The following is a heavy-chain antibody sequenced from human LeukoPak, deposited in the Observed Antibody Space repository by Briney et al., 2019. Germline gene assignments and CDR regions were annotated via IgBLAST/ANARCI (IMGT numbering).Heavy chain of an antibody. CDR1: GYTFTSYG. CDR2: ISAYNGNT. Sequence: AASVKVSYKASGYTFTSYGISWVRQAPGQGLEWMGWISAYNGNTNYAQKLQGRVTMTTDTSTSTAYMELRSLRSDDTVVYYCARIEFPLAARHGDYWGQGTLVTVSS. V-gene: IGHV1-18*01. J-gene: IGHJ4*02. CDR3: ARIEFPLAARHGDY. D-gene: IGHD6-6*01.